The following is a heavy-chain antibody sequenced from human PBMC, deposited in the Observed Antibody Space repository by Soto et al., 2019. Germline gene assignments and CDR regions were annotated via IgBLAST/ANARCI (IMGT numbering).Heavy chain of an antibody. CDR1: GGTFSSYA. D-gene: IGHD2-2*01. Sequence: QVQLVQSGAEVKKPGSSVKVSCKASGGTFSSYAISWVRQAPGQGLEWMGGIIPIFGTANYAQKFQGRVTITADESTSIGYMGLSSLRSEDTAVYYCARGVYCSSTSCVGYYGMDVWGQGTTVTVSS. CDR3: ARGVYCSSTSCVGYYGMDV. CDR2: IIPIFGTA. J-gene: IGHJ6*02. V-gene: IGHV1-69*01.